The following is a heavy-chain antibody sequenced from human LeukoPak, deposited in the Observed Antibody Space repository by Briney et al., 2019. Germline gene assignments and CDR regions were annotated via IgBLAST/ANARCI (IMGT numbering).Heavy chain of an antibody. CDR1: GGSISSGGYS. Sequence: SETLSLTCAVSGGSISSGGYSWSWIRQPPGKGLEWIGYIYHSGSTNYNPSLKSRVTISVDRSKNQFSLKLSSVTAADTAVYYCARGGSSWEIDYWGQGTLVTVSS. V-gene: IGHV4-30-2*01. J-gene: IGHJ4*02. CDR2: IYHSGST. D-gene: IGHD6-13*01. CDR3: ARGGSSWEIDY.